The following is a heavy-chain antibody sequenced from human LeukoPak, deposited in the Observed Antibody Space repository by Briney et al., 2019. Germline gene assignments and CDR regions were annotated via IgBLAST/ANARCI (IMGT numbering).Heavy chain of an antibody. CDR1: GYSISSGYY. CDR2: IYHSGST. CDR3: AREAFSSGYYDDY. J-gene: IGHJ4*02. D-gene: IGHD3-22*01. Sequence: SETLSLTCTVSGYSISSGYYWGWIRQPPGKGLEWIGSIYHSGSTYYNPSLKSRVTISVDTSKNQFSLKLSSVTAADTAVYYCAREAFSSGYYDDYWGQGTLVTVSS. V-gene: IGHV4-38-2*02.